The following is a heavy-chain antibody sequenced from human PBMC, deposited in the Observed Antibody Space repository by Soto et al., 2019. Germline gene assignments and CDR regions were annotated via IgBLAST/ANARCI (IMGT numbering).Heavy chain of an antibody. Sequence: SETLSLTCTVSGGSISSYYWSWIRQPPGKGLEWIGYIYYSGSTNYNPSLKSRVTISVDTAKNQLSLKLSSVTAADTAFYYCARRYGYSFAYGGQGPLVPGSS. D-gene: IGHD5-18*01. J-gene: IGHJ4*02. CDR1: GGSISSYY. CDR3: ARRYGYSFAY. V-gene: IGHV4-59*08. CDR2: IYYSGST.